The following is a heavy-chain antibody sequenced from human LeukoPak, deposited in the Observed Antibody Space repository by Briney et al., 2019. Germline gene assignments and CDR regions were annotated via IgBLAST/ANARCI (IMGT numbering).Heavy chain of an antibody. CDR2: INHSGST. V-gene: IGHV4-34*01. CDR3: ARGRPDIVVVPAAIYY. J-gene: IGHJ4*02. Sequence: ASETLSLTCAVYGGSFSGYYWSWIRQPPGKGLEWIGEINHSGSTNYNPSLKSRVTISVDTSKNQFSLKLSSATAADTAVYYCARGRPDIVVVPAAIYYWGQGTLVTVSS. CDR1: GGSFSGYY. D-gene: IGHD2-2*01.